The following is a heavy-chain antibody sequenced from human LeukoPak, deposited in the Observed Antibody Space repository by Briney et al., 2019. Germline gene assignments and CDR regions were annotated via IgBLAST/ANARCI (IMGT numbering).Heavy chain of an antibody. Sequence: SETLSLTCTVSGGSISSYHWNWIRQPPGKGLEWIGYIYYSGSTNYNPSLKSRVTISVDTSKNQFSLNLTSVTAADTAVYYCARFTPQGYGWGGYNRFDPWGQGTLVTVSS. CDR3: ARFTPQGYGWGGYNRFDP. V-gene: IGHV4-59*01. CDR2: IYYSGST. D-gene: IGHD3-16*01. CDR1: GGSISSYH. J-gene: IGHJ5*02.